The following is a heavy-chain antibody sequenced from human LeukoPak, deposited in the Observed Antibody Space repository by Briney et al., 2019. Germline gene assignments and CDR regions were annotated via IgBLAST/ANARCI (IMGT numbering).Heavy chain of an antibody. CDR1: AFTFHDYG. D-gene: IGHD2-2*01. Sequence: TGGSLRLSCAASAFTFHDYGMSWVRQAPGKGLEWVSNINWNSGSTAYADSVKGRFTISRDNGKSSLYLQMNSLRVEDTALYYCARAKDCGSITCPFDIWGQGTMVTVSS. CDR2: INWNSGST. V-gene: IGHV3-20*04. J-gene: IGHJ3*02. CDR3: ARAKDCGSITCPFDI.